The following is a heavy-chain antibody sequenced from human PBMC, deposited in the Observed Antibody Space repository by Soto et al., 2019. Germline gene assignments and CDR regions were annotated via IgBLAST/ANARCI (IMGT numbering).Heavy chain of an antibody. J-gene: IGHJ4*02. D-gene: IGHD1-26*01. V-gene: IGHV3-33*01. Sequence: GGSLRLSCAASGFTFSSYGMHWVRQAPGKGLEWVAVIWYDGSNKYYANSVKGQFTISRDNSKNTLYLQMNSLRAEDTAVYYCAWSGSYYENYFDYWGQGTLVTVSS. CDR3: AWSGSYYENYFDY. CDR1: GFTFSSYG. CDR2: IWYDGSNK.